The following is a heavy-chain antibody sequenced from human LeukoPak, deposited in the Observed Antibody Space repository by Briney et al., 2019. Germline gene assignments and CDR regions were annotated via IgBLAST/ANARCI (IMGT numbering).Heavy chain of an antibody. D-gene: IGHD3-16*02. CDR2: INHSGST. V-gene: IGHV4-34*01. CDR1: GGSFSGYY. J-gene: IGHJ4*02. CDR3: ARGRGYLDY. Sequence: PSETLSLTCAVYGGSFSGYYWSWIRQPPGKGLEWIGEINHSGSTNHNPSLKSRVTISVDTSKNQFSLKLSSVTAADTAVYYCARGRGYLDYWGQGTLVTVSS.